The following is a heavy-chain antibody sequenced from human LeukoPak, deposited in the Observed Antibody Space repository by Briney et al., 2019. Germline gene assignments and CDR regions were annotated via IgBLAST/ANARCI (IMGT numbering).Heavy chain of an antibody. CDR2: ISSDSNYI. Sequence: GGSLRLSCAASGFTFSTYSVNWVRQAPGKGLEWVSAISSDSNYIYYADSMKGRFTISRDNAKNSLYLQMNSLRAEDTAVYYCARDRSRVSDYWGQGTLVTVSS. CDR1: GFTFSTYS. V-gene: IGHV3-21*01. CDR3: ARDRSRVSDY. J-gene: IGHJ4*02.